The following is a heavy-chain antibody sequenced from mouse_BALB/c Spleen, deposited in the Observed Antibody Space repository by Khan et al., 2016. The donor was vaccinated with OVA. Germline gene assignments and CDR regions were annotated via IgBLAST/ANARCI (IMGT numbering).Heavy chain of an antibody. Sequence: EVQLQESGPGLVKPSQSLSLTCTVTGYSITSNYAWNWIRQSPGNKLEWMGYISYSGSTNYNPSLKSRISITRDTSTNQFFLQLNSVTSEDTVPYYCARESNYGYIMDNWGQGTSITVSS. V-gene: IGHV3-2*02. J-gene: IGHJ4*01. CDR3: ARESNYGYIMDN. CDR1: GYSITSNYA. D-gene: IGHD2-5*01. CDR2: ISYSGST.